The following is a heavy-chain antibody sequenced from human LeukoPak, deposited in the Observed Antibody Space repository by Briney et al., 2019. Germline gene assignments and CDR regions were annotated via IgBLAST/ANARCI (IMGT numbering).Heavy chain of an antibody. D-gene: IGHD6-13*01. CDR2: IYYSGST. J-gene: IGHJ5*02. V-gene: IGHV4-59*01. CDR3: ARVGGSSWSGWFDP. CDR1: GGSISSYY. Sequence: SETLSLTCTVSGGSISSYYWSWIRQPPGKGLERIGYIYYSGSTNYNPSLKSRVTISVDTSNKQFSLKLSSVTAADTAVYYCARVGGSSWSGWFDPWGQGTLVTVSS.